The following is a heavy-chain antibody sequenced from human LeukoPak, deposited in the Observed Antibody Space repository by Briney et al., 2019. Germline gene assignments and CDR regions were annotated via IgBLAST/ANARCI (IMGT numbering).Heavy chain of an antibody. Sequence: GGSLRLSCAASGFTFSSYAMHWVRQAPGKGLEWVAVISYDGSNKYYADSVKGRFTISRDNSKYTLYLQMNSLRAEDTAVYYCARENGGPFDYWGQGTLVTVSS. V-gene: IGHV3-30*04. CDR1: GFTFSSYA. CDR3: ARENGGPFDY. CDR2: ISYDGSNK. J-gene: IGHJ4*02. D-gene: IGHD3-10*01.